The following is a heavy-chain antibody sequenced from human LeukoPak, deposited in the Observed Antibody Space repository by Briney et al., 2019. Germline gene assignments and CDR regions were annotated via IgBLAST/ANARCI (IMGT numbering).Heavy chain of an antibody. CDR1: GFTFSSYA. J-gene: IGHJ4*02. Sequence: GGSLRLSCAASGFTFSSYAMSWVRQAPGKGLEWVSAISGSGGRTYYADSVKGRFTISRDNSKNTLYLQMNSLRAEDTAVYYCAKVYYDILTGYCGYWGQGTLVTVSS. V-gene: IGHV3-23*01. CDR2: ISGSGGRT. D-gene: IGHD3-9*01. CDR3: AKVYYDILTGYCGY.